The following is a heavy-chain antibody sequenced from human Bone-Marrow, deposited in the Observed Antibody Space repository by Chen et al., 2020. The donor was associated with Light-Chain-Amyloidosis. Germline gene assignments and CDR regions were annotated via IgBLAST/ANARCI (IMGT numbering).Heavy chain of an antibody. Sequence: QVQLVQSGAELKKHGASVKVSCKASGYNFTRYSFSWVRQAPGQGLEWMGWVKSYSKRTKVPLNFPNRAILTSDISTSTAYMELRSHRSTDTARYFCPIALSLIPTVVCFCGQGTLVSVSS. J-gene: IGHJ4*02. CDR3: PIALSLIPTVVCF. CDR2: VKSYSKRT. V-gene: IGHV1-18*01. CDR1: GYNFTRYS. D-gene: IGHD2-21*01.